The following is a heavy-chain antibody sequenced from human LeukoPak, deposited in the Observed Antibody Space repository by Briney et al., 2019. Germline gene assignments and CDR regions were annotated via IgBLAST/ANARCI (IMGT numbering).Heavy chain of an antibody. D-gene: IGHD2-21*01. V-gene: IGHV3-23*01. CDR1: GFTFSSYA. Sequence: PGGSLRLSCAASGFTFSSYAMSWDRQARGKGVEWVSAISGSGGSTDYADSVKGRFTISRDNYKNRLYMQMNSLRDEDTAVYYCAKGAMTLAYCGGDCYQSWYFDLWGRGTLVTVSS. CDR2: ISGSGGST. J-gene: IGHJ2*01. CDR3: AKGAMTLAYCGGDCYQSWYFDL.